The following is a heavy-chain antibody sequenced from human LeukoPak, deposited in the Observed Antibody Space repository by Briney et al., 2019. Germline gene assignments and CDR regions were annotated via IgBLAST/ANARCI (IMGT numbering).Heavy chain of an antibody. CDR1: GGSISSGSYY. V-gene: IGHV4-61*02. J-gene: IGHJ4*02. D-gene: IGHD4-17*01. CDR2: IYTSGST. Sequence: SETLSLTCTVSGGSISSGSYYWSWIRQPAGKGLEWIGRIYTSGSTNYNPSLKSRVTISVDTSKNQFSLKLSSVTAADTAVYYCARVEVREDYGDYIDYWGQGTLVTVSS. CDR3: ARVEVREDYGDYIDY.